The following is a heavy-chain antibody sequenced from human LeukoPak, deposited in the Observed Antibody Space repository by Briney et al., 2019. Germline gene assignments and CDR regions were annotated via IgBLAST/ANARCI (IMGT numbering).Heavy chain of an antibody. CDR2: ISYDGSNK. CDR3: ARVFGLAVTPFADY. D-gene: IGHD5-18*01. CDR1: GFTFSSYA. J-gene: IGHJ4*02. Sequence: PGGSLRLSCAASGFTFSSYAMHWVRQAPGKGLEWVAVISYDGSNKYYADSVKGRFTISRDNSKNTLYLQMNSLRAEDTAVYYCARVFGLAVTPFADYWGQGTLVTVSS. V-gene: IGHV3-30-3*01.